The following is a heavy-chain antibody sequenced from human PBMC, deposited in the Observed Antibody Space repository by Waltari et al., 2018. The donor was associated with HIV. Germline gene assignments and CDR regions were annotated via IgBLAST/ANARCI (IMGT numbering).Heavy chain of an antibody. Sequence: QVQLVQSGAEVKKPGASVQVSCKASGYTFTSHYIHWVRQAPGQGHEWMGVIDPNGGSTSYAQKFQGRVSMTRDTSTRTVYMELSSLRSEETAVYYCARGAVDDSSGYSWFDPWGRGTPVTVSS. J-gene: IGHJ5*02. V-gene: IGHV1-46*01. CDR2: IDPNGGST. CDR3: ARGAVDDSSGYSWFDP. CDR1: GYTFTSHY. D-gene: IGHD3-22*01.